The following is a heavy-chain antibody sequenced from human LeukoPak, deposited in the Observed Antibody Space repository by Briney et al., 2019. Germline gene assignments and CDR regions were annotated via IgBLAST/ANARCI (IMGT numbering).Heavy chain of an antibody. V-gene: IGHV3-64D*06. CDR2: ISSNGGST. Sequence: GGSLRLSCSASGSTFSSYAMHWVRQAPGKGLEYVSAISSNGGSTYYADSVKGRFTISRDNSKNTLYLQMSSLRAEDTAVYYCVKGMEDYDILTGVLDVWGQGTTVTASS. J-gene: IGHJ6*02. CDR1: GSTFSSYA. CDR3: VKGMEDYDILTGVLDV. D-gene: IGHD3-9*01.